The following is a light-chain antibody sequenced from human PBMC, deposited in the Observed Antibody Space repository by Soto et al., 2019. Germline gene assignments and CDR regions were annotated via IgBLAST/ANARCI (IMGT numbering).Light chain of an antibody. CDR2: RAS. V-gene: IGKV3-20*01. CDR3: QQYGGSPYT. CDR1: QSVRSNY. Sequence: EIVLTQSPGTLSLSPGERATLSCRASQSVRSNYLAWYQRKPGQAPRLLIYRASSRATGIPDRFSGTGSGTDFTLTISRLEPEDFAVYYCQQYGGSPYTFGQGTKLEIK. J-gene: IGKJ2*01.